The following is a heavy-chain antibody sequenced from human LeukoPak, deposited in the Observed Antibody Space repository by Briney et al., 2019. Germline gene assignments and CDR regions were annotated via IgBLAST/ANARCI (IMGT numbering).Heavy chain of an antibody. D-gene: IGHD3-10*01. CDR1: GYTFTSYD. CDR2: MNPNSGNT. CDR3: ARDRPRRRLLWFGERPSYYMDV. Sequence: ASVKVSCKASGYTFTSYDINWVRQATGQGLEWMGWMNPNSGNTGYAQKFQGRVTMTRDMSTSTVYMELSSLRSEDTAVYYCARDRPRRRLLWFGERPSYYMDVWGKGTTVTVSS. V-gene: IGHV1-8*02. J-gene: IGHJ6*03.